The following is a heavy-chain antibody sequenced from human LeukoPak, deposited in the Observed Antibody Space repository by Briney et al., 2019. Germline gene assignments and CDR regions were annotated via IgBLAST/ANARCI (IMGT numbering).Heavy chain of an antibody. V-gene: IGHV3-66*01. CDR3: ARGPPGGEYNYHY. J-gene: IGHJ4*02. D-gene: IGHD5-24*01. CDR1: GFTVSSNY. Sequence: PGGPLRLSCAASGFTVSSNYMSWVRQAPGKGLEWVSVMYRGGRTYFADSVKGRFTISRDNSKNTLYLQMNSLRAEDTAVYYCARGPPGGEYNYHYWDQGTLVTVSS. CDR2: MYRGGRT.